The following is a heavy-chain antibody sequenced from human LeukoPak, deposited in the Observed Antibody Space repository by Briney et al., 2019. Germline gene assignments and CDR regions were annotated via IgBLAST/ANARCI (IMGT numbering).Heavy chain of an antibody. V-gene: IGHV4-39*07. D-gene: IGHD6-19*01. J-gene: IGHJ4*02. Sequence: SETLSLTCAVSGGSISSSSYYWGWIRQPPGKGLEWIGSIYYSGSTYYNPSLKSRVTISVDTSKNQFSLKLSSVTAADTAVYYCARDSSRVGSSFDYWGQGTLVTVSS. CDR2: IYYSGST. CDR3: ARDSSRVGSSFDY. CDR1: GGSISSSSYY.